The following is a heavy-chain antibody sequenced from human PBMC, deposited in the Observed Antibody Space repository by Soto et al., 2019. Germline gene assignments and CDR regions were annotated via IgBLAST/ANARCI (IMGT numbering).Heavy chain of an antibody. CDR3: ARGRGLAARPQHLDY. V-gene: IGHV3-30-3*01. Sequence: QVQLVESGGGVVQPGRSLRLSCEASGFMFTGYAMHWVRQAPGKGLEWVAVMSYDGSDKFYRASVKGRFTISRDISKNTLFLEMTSLRPEDTALYFCARGRGLAARPQHLDYWGQGTLVTVSP. CDR1: GFMFTGYA. CDR2: MSYDGSDK. J-gene: IGHJ4*02. D-gene: IGHD6-6*01.